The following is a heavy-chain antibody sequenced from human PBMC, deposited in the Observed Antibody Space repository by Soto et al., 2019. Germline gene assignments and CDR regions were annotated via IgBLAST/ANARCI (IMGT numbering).Heavy chain of an antibody. J-gene: IGHJ4*02. D-gene: IGHD3-10*01. CDR1: GFTFNSYA. CDR3: AKIRGSGSYYIFDH. Sequence: PGGSLRLSCAASGFTFNSYAMSWVRQAPGKGLEWVSGISDSGGSTYYADSVKGRFTISRDNSKNTLYLQMNSLRADDTAVYFCAKIRGSGSYYIFDHWGQGTKVTVYS. V-gene: IGHV3-23*01. CDR2: ISDSGGST.